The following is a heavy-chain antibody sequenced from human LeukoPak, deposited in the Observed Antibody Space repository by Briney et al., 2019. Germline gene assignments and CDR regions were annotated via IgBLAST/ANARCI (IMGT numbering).Heavy chain of an antibody. CDR2: INPNSGGT. CDR1: GYTFTGYY. D-gene: IGHD3-10*01. J-gene: IGHJ6*04. Sequence: ASVKVSCKASGYTFTGYYMHWVRQAPGQGLEWMGWINPNSGGTNYAQKFQGWVTMTRDTSISTAYMELSRLRSDDTAVYYCARGGSESYYIPSYYYGMDVWGKGTTVTVSS. CDR3: ARGGSESYYIPSYYYGMDV. V-gene: IGHV1-2*04.